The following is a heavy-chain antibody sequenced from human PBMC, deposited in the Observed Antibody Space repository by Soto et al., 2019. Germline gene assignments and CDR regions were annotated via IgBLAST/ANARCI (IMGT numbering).Heavy chain of an antibody. Sequence: GASGKVSCKASGYTFTSYYMHWMRQAPGQGLEWMGIINPSGGSTSYAQKFQGRVTMTRDTSTSTVYMELSSLRSEDTAVYYCARGPIVVVPAGWFDPWGQGTLVTVSS. CDR2: INPSGGST. CDR1: GYTFTSYY. V-gene: IGHV1-46*01. D-gene: IGHD2-2*01. J-gene: IGHJ5*02. CDR3: ARGPIVVVPAGWFDP.